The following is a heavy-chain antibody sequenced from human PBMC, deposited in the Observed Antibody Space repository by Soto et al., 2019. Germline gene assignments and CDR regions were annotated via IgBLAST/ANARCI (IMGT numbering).Heavy chain of an antibody. Sequence: SVKVSCKASGGTFSSYAISWVRQAPGQGLEWMGGIIPIFGTANYAQKFQGRVTITAXXXXXXAXMXLXXXXSEXTAVYYCAREVATIINAFDIWGQGTMVTVS. CDR3: AREVATIINAFDI. J-gene: IGHJ3*02. V-gene: IGHV1-69*13. D-gene: IGHD5-12*01. CDR2: IIPIFGTA. CDR1: GGTFSSYA.